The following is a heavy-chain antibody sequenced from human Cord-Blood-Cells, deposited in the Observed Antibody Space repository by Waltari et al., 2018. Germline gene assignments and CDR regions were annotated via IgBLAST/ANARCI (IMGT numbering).Heavy chain of an antibody. V-gene: IGHV1-69*06. CDR1: GGTFSSYA. Sequence: QVQLVQSGAEVKKPGSSVKVSCKASGGTFSSYASSWVRQAPGQGLEWMGGIIPIFGTANYAQKFQGRVTITADKSTSTAYMELSSLRSEDTAVYYCASVVELGVYWYFDLWGRGTLVTVSS. CDR2: IIPIFGTA. J-gene: IGHJ2*01. CDR3: ASVVELGVYWYFDL. D-gene: IGHD1-1*01.